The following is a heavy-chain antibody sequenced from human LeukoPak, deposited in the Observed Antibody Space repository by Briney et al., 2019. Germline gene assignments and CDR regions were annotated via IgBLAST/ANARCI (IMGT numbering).Heavy chain of an antibody. CDR2: ISYDASNK. V-gene: IGHV3-30-3*01. CDR1: GFTFSSYA. J-gene: IGHJ4*02. CDR3: AKDGYYASSGYSDY. D-gene: IGHD3-22*01. Sequence: GGSLRLSCAASGFTFSSYAMHWVRQAPGKGLEWLAVISYDASNKYYADSVKGRFTISRDNSKNTLYLQMNSLRAEDTAVYYCAKDGYYASSGYSDYWGQGTLVTVSS.